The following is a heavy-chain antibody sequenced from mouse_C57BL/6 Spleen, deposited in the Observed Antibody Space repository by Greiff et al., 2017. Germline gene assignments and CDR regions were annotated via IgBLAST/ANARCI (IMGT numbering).Heavy chain of an antibody. J-gene: IGHJ2*01. Sequence: QVQLQQPGAELVRPGSSVKLSCRASGYTFTSYWMHWVKQRPIQGLEWIGNIDPSDSEPHYNQKFKDKATLTVDKSSSTAYMQLSSLTSEDSAVYYCARDYYGSSYGFDYWGQGTTLTVSS. CDR3: ARDYYGSSYGFDY. D-gene: IGHD1-1*01. CDR2: IDPSDSEP. CDR1: GYTFTSYW. V-gene: IGHV1-52*01.